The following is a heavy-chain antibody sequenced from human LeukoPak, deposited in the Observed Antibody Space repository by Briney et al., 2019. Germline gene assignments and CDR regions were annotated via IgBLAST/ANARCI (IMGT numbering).Heavy chain of an antibody. V-gene: IGHV3-23*01. CDR2: ISGGGITT. J-gene: IGHJ4*02. Sequence: PGGSLSLSCAACGFTFSNYAMSWVRQAPGKGLEWVSTISGGGITTYYADSAKGRFTISRDNSKNTRFLQMNSLRADDTAVYYCPRQSYASGWNPFDYWGQGILVTVSS. CDR1: GFTFSNYA. CDR3: PRQSYASGWNPFDY. D-gene: IGHD6-19*01.